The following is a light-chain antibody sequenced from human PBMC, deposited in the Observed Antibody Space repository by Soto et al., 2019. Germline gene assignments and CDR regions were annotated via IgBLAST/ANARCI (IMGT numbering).Light chain of an antibody. V-gene: IGKV1-5*01. Sequence: DIQMTQSPSTLAASVGYRVTITCRASQSVSSWLAWYQQKPGKAPKLLIYDASSLERGVPSRFSGSGSGTEFTLIISSLQPDDFATYYCQQYNGYFGGGTKVEIK. J-gene: IGKJ4*01. CDR1: QSVSSW. CDR2: DAS. CDR3: QQYNGY.